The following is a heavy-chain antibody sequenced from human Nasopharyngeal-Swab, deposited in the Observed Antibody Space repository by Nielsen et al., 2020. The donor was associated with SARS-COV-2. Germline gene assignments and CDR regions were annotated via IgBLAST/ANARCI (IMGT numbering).Heavy chain of an antibody. CDR3: ARDVGDYYDSSGTFDY. J-gene: IGHJ4*02. V-gene: IGHV3-74*01. Sequence: IRQPPGKGLVWVSRINSDGSSTSYADSVKGRFTISRDNAKNTLYLQMNSLRAEDTAVYYCARDVGDYYDSSGTFDYWGQGTLVTVSS. D-gene: IGHD3-22*01. CDR2: INSDGSST.